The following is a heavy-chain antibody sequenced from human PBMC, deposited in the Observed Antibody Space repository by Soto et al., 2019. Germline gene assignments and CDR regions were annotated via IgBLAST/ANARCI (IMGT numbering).Heavy chain of an antibody. CDR2: ISSSGSTI. Sequence: GSLRLSCAASGFTFSDYYMSWIRQAPGKGLEWVSYISSSGSTIYYADSVKGRFTISRDNAKNSLYLQMNSLRAEDTAVYFCAREVVLTKWYFDNWGQGISVTVSS. V-gene: IGHV3-11*04. D-gene: IGHD1-26*01. J-gene: IGHJ4*02. CDR3: AREVVLTKWYFDN. CDR1: GFTFSDYY.